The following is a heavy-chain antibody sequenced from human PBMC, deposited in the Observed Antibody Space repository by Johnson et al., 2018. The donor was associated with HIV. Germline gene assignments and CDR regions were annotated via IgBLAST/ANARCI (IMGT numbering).Heavy chain of an antibody. D-gene: IGHD1-14*01. CDR2: ISSSGSTI. CDR3: ARDQGELRRTHAFDI. Sequence: VQLVESGGGVVRPGGSLRLSCAASGFPFDDYAMHWVRQAPGKGLEWVSYISSSGSTIYYADSVKGRFTISRDNVKNSLYLQMNSLRHEDTAVYYCARDQGELRRTHAFDIWGQGTMVTVSS. V-gene: IGHV3-48*02. J-gene: IGHJ3*02. CDR1: GFPFDDYA.